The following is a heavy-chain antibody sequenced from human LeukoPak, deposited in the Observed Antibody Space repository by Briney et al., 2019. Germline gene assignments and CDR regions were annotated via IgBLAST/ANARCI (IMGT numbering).Heavy chain of an antibody. D-gene: IGHD2-15*01. V-gene: IGHV4-4*09. Sequence: KPSETLSLTCTVSGGSISSSFWAWIRQPPGKGLEWIGYIYSSGSTNYNPSLESRVTISVDTSRNQFSLKVSSVTAADTAVYYCARRRSGGRDFDFWGQGTLVTVSS. CDR3: ARRRSGGRDFDF. CDR1: GGSISSSF. J-gene: IGHJ4*02. CDR2: IYSSGST.